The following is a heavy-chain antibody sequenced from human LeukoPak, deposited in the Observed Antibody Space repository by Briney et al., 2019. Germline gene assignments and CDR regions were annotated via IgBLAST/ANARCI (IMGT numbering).Heavy chain of an antibody. CDR1: GYTFIDYY. Sequence: ASVKVSCKASGYTFIDYYMNSVRQAPGQGLEWMGWINTNTGETNYAQKFQGRVTMTRDTSISTVYMELTSLTSDDTAVYYCARWGGVQFDPWGQGTLVTVSS. V-gene: IGHV1-2*02. CDR2: INTNTGET. D-gene: IGHD2-8*01. J-gene: IGHJ5*02. CDR3: ARWGGVQFDP.